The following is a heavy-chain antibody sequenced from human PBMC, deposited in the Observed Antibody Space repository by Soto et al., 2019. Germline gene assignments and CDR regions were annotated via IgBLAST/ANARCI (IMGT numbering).Heavy chain of an antibody. CDR3: ALLWDSLYYYGMDV. V-gene: IGHV1-2*04. Sequence: QVQLVQSGAEVKKPGASVKVSCKASGYTFNGYYINWVRQAPGQGLEWMGCIDSNSGDTNYAQKFRGWVTLTRYTSISTAYMALNRLTSDDTAGYYCALLWDSLYYYGMDVWGRGTTVTVSS. CDR2: IDSNSGDT. J-gene: IGHJ6*02. CDR1: GYTFNGYY. D-gene: IGHD3-10*01.